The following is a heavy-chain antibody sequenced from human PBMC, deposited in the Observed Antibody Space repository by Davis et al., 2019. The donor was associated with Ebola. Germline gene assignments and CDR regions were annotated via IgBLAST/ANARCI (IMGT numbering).Heavy chain of an antibody. V-gene: IGHV4-34*01. CDR1: GGSFSGYY. Sequence: SETLSLTCAVYGGSFSGYYWSWIRQPPGKGLEWIGEINHSGSTNYNPSLKSRVTISVDTSKNQFSLKLSSVTAADTAVYYCASGKSITMIVVVAYFDYWGQGTLVTVSS. CDR3: ASGKSITMIVVVAYFDY. J-gene: IGHJ4*02. D-gene: IGHD3-22*01. CDR2: INHSGST.